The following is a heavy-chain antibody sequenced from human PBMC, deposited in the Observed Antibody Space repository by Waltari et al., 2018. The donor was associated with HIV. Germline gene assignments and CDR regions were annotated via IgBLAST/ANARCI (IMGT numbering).Heavy chain of an antibody. Sequence: EVQLLESGGGLVQPGGSLRLSCAASGFTFNNYAMCWVRQAPGMGLEWVPGISDSGDSTYYADSLKGRFTISRDNSKNTVYLQMNSLRAEDTATYYCAIFFSYDFWTDLREYWGQGTLVTVSS. J-gene: IGHJ4*02. D-gene: IGHD3-3*01. CDR2: ISDSGDST. V-gene: IGHV3-23*01. CDR1: GFTFNNYA. CDR3: AIFFSYDFWTDLREY.